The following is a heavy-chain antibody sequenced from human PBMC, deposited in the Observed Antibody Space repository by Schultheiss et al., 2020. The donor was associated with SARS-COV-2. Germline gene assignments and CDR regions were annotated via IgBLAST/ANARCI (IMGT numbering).Heavy chain of an antibody. D-gene: IGHD4-17*01. CDR1: GYTFTSYY. V-gene: IGHV1-46*01. CDR3: ARGSYGDAYR. CDR2: INPSGGMT. J-gene: IGHJ5*02. Sequence: ASVKVSCKASGYTFTSYYMHWVRQAPGQGLEWMGIINPSGGMTRYAQKFQGRVTMTSDTSTSTVYMELSSLRSEDTAVYYCARGSYGDAYRWGQGTLVTVSS.